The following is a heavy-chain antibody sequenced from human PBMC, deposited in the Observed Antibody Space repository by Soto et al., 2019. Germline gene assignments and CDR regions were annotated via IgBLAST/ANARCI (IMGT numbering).Heavy chain of an antibody. CDR3: AKARCSTTNCYVPDY. D-gene: IGHD2-2*01. J-gene: IGHJ4*02. Sequence: EVQLLESGGALLQPGGSLRLSCVASGFTFSTYTMAWVRQAPGKGLEWVSAISGSGGSPSYADPVQGRFSISRDNPRNTLYLQMNSLRGEDTAMYYCAKARCSTTNCYVPDYWGQGTLVTVSS. CDR1: GFTFSTYT. V-gene: IGHV3-23*01. CDR2: ISGSGGSP.